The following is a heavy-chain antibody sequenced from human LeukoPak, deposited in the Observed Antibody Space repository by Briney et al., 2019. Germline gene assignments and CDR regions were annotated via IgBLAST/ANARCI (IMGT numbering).Heavy chain of an antibody. CDR1: GFTFSSYW. Sequence: QPGGSLRLSCVVSGFTFSSYWMHWVRQGPGKGLVWVSRIDNGGINTLYADSVRGRFTTSRDNAKNTLYLQMNSLKVEDTAIYYCARVGREYSSSSPPDYWGQGTLVTVSS. V-gene: IGHV3-74*01. D-gene: IGHD6-6*01. J-gene: IGHJ4*02. CDR2: IDNGGINT. CDR3: ARVGREYSSSSPPDY.